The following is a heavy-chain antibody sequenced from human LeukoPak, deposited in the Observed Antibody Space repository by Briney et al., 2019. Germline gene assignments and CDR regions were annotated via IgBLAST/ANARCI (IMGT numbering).Heavy chain of an antibody. CDR2: IYYSGST. D-gene: IGHD3-22*01. J-gene: IGHJ3*02. CDR1: GGSVSSGSYY. V-gene: IGHV4-61*01. CDR3: ARDIAYYYDSGSAFDI. Sequence: SETLSLTCTVSGGSVSSGSYYWSWIRQPPGKGLEWIGYIYYSGSTNYNPSLKSRVTISVDTSKNQFPLKLSSVTAADTAVYYCARDIAYYYDSGSAFDIWGQGTMVTVSS.